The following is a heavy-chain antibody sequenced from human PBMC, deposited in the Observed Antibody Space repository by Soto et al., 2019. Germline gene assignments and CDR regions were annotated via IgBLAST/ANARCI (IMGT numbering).Heavy chain of an antibody. CDR3: ARGSSSWLQDYFDY. Sequence: LRLSCAASGFTFSSYWMSWVRQAPGKGLEWVANIKQDGSEKYYVDSVKGRFTISRDNAKNSLYLQMNSLRAEDTAVYYCARGSSSWLQDYFDYWGQGTLVTVSS. CDR2: IKQDGSEK. CDR1: GFTFSSYW. J-gene: IGHJ4*02. D-gene: IGHD6-13*01. V-gene: IGHV3-7*03.